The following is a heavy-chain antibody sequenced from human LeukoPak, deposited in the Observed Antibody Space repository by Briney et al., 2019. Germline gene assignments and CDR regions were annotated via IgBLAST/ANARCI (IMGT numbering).Heavy chain of an antibody. J-gene: IGHJ4*02. Sequence: GGSLRLSCAASGFTFSDYWMTWVRQAPGKGLEWVANIKQDGTDKHYADSVKGRFAISRDNSKNSLYLQMNSLRVEDTAVYYCATPRSDYWGQGTLVTVSS. CDR2: IKQDGTDK. CDR3: ATPRSDY. D-gene: IGHD1-26*01. V-gene: IGHV3-7*01. CDR1: GFTFSDYW.